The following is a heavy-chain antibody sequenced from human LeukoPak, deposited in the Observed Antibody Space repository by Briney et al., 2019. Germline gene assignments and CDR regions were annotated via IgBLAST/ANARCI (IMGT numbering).Heavy chain of an antibody. CDR2: IWYDGTNK. CDR1: GFTFSDYG. Sequence: TGGSLRLSCAVSGFTFSDYGMHWVRQAPGRGLEWVAYIWYDGTNKYYADSVEGRFTISRDNSKNTLYLQMNSLRAEDTAVYYCARTRYNSGGGDYWGQGTPVTVSP. CDR3: ARTRYNSGGGDY. J-gene: IGHJ4*02. D-gene: IGHD6-19*01. V-gene: IGHV3-33*01.